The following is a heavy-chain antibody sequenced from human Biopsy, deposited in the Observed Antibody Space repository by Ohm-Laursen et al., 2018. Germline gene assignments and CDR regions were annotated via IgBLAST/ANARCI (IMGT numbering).Heavy chain of an antibody. Sequence: TLSLTWSVSGGSISSYYWNWIRQPPGKGLEWIGYIYYSGTTDYSPSLKSRVTISIDKSKNQFFLKLSSVTAEDTAVYYCARATNSTGWPYYYFYGMDVWGQGTTVTVSS. CDR1: GGSISSYY. J-gene: IGHJ6*02. CDR3: ARATNSTGWPYYYFYGMDV. D-gene: IGHD2/OR15-2a*01. CDR2: IYYSGTT. V-gene: IGHV4-59*01.